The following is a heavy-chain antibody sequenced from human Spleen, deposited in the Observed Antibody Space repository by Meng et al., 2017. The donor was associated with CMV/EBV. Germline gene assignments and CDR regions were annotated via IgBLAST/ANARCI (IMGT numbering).Heavy chain of an antibody. CDR3: ARVSSTSPEDY. CDR1: GFTFSSYW. Sequence: GGSLRLSCAASGFTFSSYWMHWVRQAPGKGLVWVSRINSDGSSTSYADSVKGRFTISRDNAKNTLHLQMNSLRAEDTAVYYCARVSSTSPEDYWGQGTLVTVSS. CDR2: INSDGSST. J-gene: IGHJ4*02. V-gene: IGHV3-74*01. D-gene: IGHD2-2*01.